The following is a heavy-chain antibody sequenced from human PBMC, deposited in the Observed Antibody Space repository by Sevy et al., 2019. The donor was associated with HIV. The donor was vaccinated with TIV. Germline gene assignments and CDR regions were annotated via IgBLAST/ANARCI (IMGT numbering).Heavy chain of an antibody. D-gene: IGHD3-22*01. CDR2: IKQDGSEK. V-gene: IGHV3-7*01. CDR1: GFTFSSYW. Sequence: GGSLRLSCAASGFTFSSYWMSWVRQAPGKGLEWVANIKQDGSEKYYVDSAKGRFTISRDNAKNSLYLQMNSLRAEDTAVYYCARVRYYDQINWFDPWGQGTLVTVS. J-gene: IGHJ5*02. CDR3: ARVRYYDQINWFDP.